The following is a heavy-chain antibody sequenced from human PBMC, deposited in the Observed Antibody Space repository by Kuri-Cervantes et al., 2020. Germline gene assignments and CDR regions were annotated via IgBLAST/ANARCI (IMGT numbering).Heavy chain of an antibody. J-gene: IGHJ4*02. CDR1: GFTFSSYD. D-gene: IGHD3-22*01. Sequence: GGSLRLSCAASGFTFSSYDMHWVRQATGKGLEWVSAIGTAGDTYYPGSVKGRFTISRENAKNSLYLQMNSLRAEDTAVYYCARDVGDSSGYYYAPGGYWGQGTLVTVSS. V-gene: IGHV3-13*01. CDR3: ARDVGDSSGYYYAPGGY. CDR2: IGTAGDT.